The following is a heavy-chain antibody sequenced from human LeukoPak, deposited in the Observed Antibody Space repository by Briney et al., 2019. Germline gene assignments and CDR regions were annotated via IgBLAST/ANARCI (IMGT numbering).Heavy chain of an antibody. J-gene: IGHJ4*02. CDR1: GGSISSSSYY. Sequence: SETLSLTCTVSGGSISSSSYYWSWIRQPPGKGLEWIGEINHSGSTNYNPSLKSRVTISIDTSKNQFSLKLTSVTAADTAVYYCARNSSSPDYWGQGTRVTVSS. D-gene: IGHD6-13*01. V-gene: IGHV4-39*07. CDR2: INHSGST. CDR3: ARNSSSPDY.